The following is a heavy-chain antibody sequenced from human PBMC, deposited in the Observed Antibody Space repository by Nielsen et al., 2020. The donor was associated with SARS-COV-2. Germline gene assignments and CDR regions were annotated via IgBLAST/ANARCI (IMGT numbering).Heavy chain of an antibody. Sequence: SLKISYAASGFTFDDYAMHWVRQAPGKGLEWVSGISWNSGSIGYADSVKGRFTISRDNAKNSLYLQMNSLRAEDTALYYCARGVRGFSNVLDYWGQGTLVTVSS. D-gene: IGHD2-15*01. CDR3: ARGVRGFSNVLDY. CDR1: GFTFDDYA. CDR2: ISWNSGSI. V-gene: IGHV3-9*01. J-gene: IGHJ4*02.